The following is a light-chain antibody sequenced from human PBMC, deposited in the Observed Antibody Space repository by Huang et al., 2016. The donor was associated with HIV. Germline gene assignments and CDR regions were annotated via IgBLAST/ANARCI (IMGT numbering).Light chain of an antibody. V-gene: IGKV1-39*01. CDR3: QQSYISPWT. Sequence: DIQMTQSPSSLSASVGDRVTITCRTSQSVGNSLNWYQQKPGKAPELLIYAASLQAWGSSRFSGSGSGTDVTLIISSLQPEDFATYYCQQSYISPWTFGQGTKVDLK. J-gene: IGKJ1*01. CDR1: QSVGNS. CDR2: AA.